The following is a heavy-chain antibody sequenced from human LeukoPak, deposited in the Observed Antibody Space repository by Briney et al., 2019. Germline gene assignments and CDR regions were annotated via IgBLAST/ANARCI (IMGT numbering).Heavy chain of an antibody. D-gene: IGHD2-2*02. Sequence: GRSLRLSCAASGFTFSSYAMHWVRQAPGKGLEWVAVISYDGSNKYYADSVKGRFTISRDNSKNTLYLQMNSLRAEDTAVYYCATSSYTGFDYWGRGTLVTVSS. V-gene: IGHV3-30-3*01. J-gene: IGHJ4*02. CDR1: GFTFSSYA. CDR2: ISYDGSNK. CDR3: ATSSYTGFDY.